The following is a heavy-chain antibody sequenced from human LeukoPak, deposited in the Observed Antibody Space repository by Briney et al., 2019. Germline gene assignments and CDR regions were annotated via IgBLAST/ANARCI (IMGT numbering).Heavy chain of an antibody. CDR2: IRSKAYGGTT. J-gene: IGHJ4*02. V-gene: IGHV3-49*04. CDR1: GFTFGDYA. Sequence: GGPLRLSCTASGFTFGDYAMRWVRQAPGKGLEWVGFIRSKAYGGTTEYAASVKGRFTISRDDSKTIAYLQMNSLKTEDTAVYYCTRGVATYGYWGQGTLVTVSS. D-gene: IGHD5-12*01. CDR3: TRGVATYGY.